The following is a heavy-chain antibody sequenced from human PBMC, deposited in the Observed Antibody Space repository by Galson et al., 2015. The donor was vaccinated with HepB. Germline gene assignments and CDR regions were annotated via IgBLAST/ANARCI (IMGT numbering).Heavy chain of an antibody. D-gene: IGHD6-19*01. Sequence: SLRLSCAASGFTFSTYGMHWVRQAPGKGLEWVALITYDGSNKNYADSVEGRFTISRDNSMNTLYLQMNNLRAEDTAVYYCAREIGIAVAGRFAYWGQGTLVTVSS. CDR2: ITYDGSNK. CDR3: AREIGIAVAGRFAY. CDR1: GFTFSTYG. J-gene: IGHJ4*02. V-gene: IGHV3-33*01.